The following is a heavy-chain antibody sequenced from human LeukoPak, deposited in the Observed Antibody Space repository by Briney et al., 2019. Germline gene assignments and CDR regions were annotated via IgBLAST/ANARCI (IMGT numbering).Heavy chain of an antibody. CDR3: ARVPGIVVVPAAYFQH. V-gene: IGHV3-11*04. CDR1: GFTFSDYY. J-gene: IGHJ1*01. CDR2: ISSSGSTI. Sequence: GGSLRLSCAASGFTFSDYYMSLIRQAPGKGLEWVSYISSSGSTIYYADSVKGRFTISRDNAKNSLYLQMNSLRAEDTAVYYCARVPGIVVVPAAYFQHWGQGTLVTVSS. D-gene: IGHD2-2*01.